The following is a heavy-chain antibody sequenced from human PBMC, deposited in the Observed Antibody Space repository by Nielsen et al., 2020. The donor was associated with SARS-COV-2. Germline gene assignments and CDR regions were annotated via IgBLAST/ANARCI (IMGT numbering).Heavy chain of an antibody. Sequence: SETLSLTCSVSGGSISSGGYYWSWIRQHPGKGLEWIGYIYYSGSTYYNPSLKSRVTISVDTSKNQFSLKLSSVTAADTAVYYCARIRITMIVVVDAFDIWGQGTMVTVSS. CDR2: IYYSGST. D-gene: IGHD3-22*01. CDR1: GGSISSGGYY. J-gene: IGHJ3*02. CDR3: ARIRITMIVVVDAFDI. V-gene: IGHV4-31*03.